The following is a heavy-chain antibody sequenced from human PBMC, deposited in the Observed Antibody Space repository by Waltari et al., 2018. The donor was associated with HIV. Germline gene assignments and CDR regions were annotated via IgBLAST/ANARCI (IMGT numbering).Heavy chain of an antibody. CDR2: IIPIFGTA. J-gene: IGHJ6*03. V-gene: IGHV1-69*01. D-gene: IGHD6-6*01. Sequence: QVQLVQSGAEVKKPGSSVKVSCKASGGTFSSCPISWVRQAPGQGLEWMGGIIPIFGTANYAQKFQGRVTITADESTSTAYMELSSLRSEDTAVYYCARGRTGARLPLYYYYMDVWGKGTTVTVSS. CDR1: GGTFSSCP. CDR3: ARGRTGARLPLYYYYMDV.